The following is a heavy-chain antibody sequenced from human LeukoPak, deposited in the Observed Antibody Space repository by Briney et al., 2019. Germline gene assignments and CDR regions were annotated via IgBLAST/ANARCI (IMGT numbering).Heavy chain of an antibody. CDR3: ARDSLYGVVDY. Sequence: ASVKVSCKASGYTFTGYYMHWVRQAPGQGLEWMGWIHPNSGGTNYAQKFQGRVTMTRDTSTSTVYMYLSSLRSEDTAVYYCARDSLYGVVDYWGQGTLVTVSS. D-gene: IGHD4-17*01. CDR1: GYTFTGYY. CDR2: IHPNSGGT. J-gene: IGHJ4*02. V-gene: IGHV1-2*02.